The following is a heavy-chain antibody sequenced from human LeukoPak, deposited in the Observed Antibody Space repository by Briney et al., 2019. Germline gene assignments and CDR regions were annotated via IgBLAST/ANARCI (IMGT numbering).Heavy chain of an antibody. Sequence: AGGSLRLSCSASGFTFSDYEMNWVRQAPGKGLDWVSFISSSGSTTDYADSVKGRFTISRDNGKNSLYLQMNSLRAEDTAVYYCARDFPGFDPWGQGTLVTVSS. CDR3: ARDFPGFDP. J-gene: IGHJ5*02. CDR2: ISSSGSTT. V-gene: IGHV3-48*03. CDR1: GFTFSDYE.